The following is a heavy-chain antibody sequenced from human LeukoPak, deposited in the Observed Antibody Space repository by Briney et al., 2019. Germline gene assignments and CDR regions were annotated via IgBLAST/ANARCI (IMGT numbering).Heavy chain of an antibody. CDR1: GYTFTNYA. Sequence: ASVKVSCKASGYTFTNYAMNWVRQAPGQGLEWMGWINPTTGNPTYAQGFTGRFVFSLDTSVSTAYLQISSLKAEDTAVYYCARGVTGSGWFANFDYWGQGTLVTVSS. CDR2: INPTTGNP. CDR3: ARGVTGSGWFANFDY. V-gene: IGHV7-4-1*02. J-gene: IGHJ4*02. D-gene: IGHD6-19*01.